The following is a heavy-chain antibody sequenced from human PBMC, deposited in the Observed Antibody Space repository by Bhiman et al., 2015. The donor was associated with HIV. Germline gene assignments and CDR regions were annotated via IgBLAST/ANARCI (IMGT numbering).Heavy chain of an antibody. J-gene: IGHJ3*01. Sequence: QVQLVESGGGLVKPGGSLRLSCVASGFTFSAYYMTWIRQAPGKGLEWISYISSSGNTIYYADSVRGRFTVSRDNSKNSLYLQMNGLRAEDTAVYYCARSLRQHYYDNNGHNYDAFDFWGQGTMVTVSS. CDR1: GFTFSAYY. V-gene: IGHV3-11*04. D-gene: IGHD3-22*01. CDR2: ISSSGNTI. CDR3: ARSLRQHYYDNNGHNYDAFDF.